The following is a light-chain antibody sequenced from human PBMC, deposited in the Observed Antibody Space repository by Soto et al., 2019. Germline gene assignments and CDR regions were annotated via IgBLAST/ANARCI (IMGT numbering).Light chain of an antibody. CDR1: QAVNTR. V-gene: IGKV3-11*01. J-gene: IGKJ1*01. CDR3: HQRQSWPRT. CDR2: QAS. Sequence: EIVLTQSPATLSSFPGDRVTLSCRASQAVNTRLAWYQHKPGQAPRLLIYQASNRAAGVPDRFSGSGSGTDFTLTISDVEPEDFAVYYWHQRQSWPRTFGQGTQVDIK.